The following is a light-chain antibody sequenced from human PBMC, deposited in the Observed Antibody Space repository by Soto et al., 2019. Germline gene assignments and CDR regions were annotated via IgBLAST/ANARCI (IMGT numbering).Light chain of an antibody. Sequence: VLTQSPSASASLGASVKLTCTLSSGHSSYAIAWHQQQPEKGPRYLMKLNSDGSHSKGDGIPDRFSGSSSGAERYLTISSLQSEDEADYYCQTWGTGIPVFGGGTKLTVL. J-gene: IGLJ2*01. CDR3: QTWGTGIPV. V-gene: IGLV4-69*01. CDR2: LNSDGSH. CDR1: SGHSSYA.